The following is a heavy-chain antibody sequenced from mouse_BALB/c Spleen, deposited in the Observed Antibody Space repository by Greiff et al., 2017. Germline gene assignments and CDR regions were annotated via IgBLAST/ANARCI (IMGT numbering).Heavy chain of an antibody. CDR1: GYTFTDYE. Sequence: QVQLKQSGAELVRPGASVTLSCKASGYTFTDYEMHWVKQTPVHGLEWIGAIDPETGGTAYNQKFKGKATLTADKSSSTAYMELRSLTSEDSAVYYCTRDSLYAMDYWGQGTSVTVSS. CDR3: TRDSLYAMDY. V-gene: IGHV1-15*01. CDR2: IDPETGGT. J-gene: IGHJ4*01.